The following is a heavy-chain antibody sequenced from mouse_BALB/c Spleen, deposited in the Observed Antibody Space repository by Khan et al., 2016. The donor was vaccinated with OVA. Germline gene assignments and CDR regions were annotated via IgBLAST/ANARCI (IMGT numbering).Heavy chain of an antibody. V-gene: IGHV5-17*02. CDR2: ISGDSITL. J-gene: IGHJ3*01. CDR1: GFTFSSFG. CDR3: ASGNWAWFAY. Sequence: DVMLVESGGDLVQPGGSRKLSCAASGFTFSSFGMHWVRQAPEKGLEWVAYISGDSITLYYADTVKGRFTISRNNPRNTLFLQMTSLRSEDTAIYYCASGNWAWFAYWGQGTLVTVSA. D-gene: IGHD4-1*01.